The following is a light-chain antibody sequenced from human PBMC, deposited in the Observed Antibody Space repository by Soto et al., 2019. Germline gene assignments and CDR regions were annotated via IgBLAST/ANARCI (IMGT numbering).Light chain of an antibody. V-gene: IGLV2-14*01. Sequence: QSALAQPASVSGSPGQSITISCTGTSSDVGGYNYVSWYQQHPGKAPKLMIYEVSNRPSGVSNRFSGSKSGNTASLTISGLQAEDEADYYCSSYTSSSTLRVFGTGP. J-gene: IGLJ1*01. CDR1: SSDVGGYNY. CDR3: SSYTSSSTLRV. CDR2: EVS.